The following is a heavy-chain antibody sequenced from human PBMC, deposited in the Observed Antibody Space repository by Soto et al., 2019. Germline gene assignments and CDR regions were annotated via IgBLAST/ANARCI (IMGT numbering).Heavy chain of an antibody. V-gene: IGHV3-23*01. J-gene: IGHJ4*02. CDR3: AKDRGYCGTIICYWDY. CDR1: GFTFSNYA. Sequence: EVQLLESGGGLVQPGGSLRLSCAASGFTFSNYAMSWVRQAPGKGLEWVSGLSGSGINTYYADSVKGRFTISRDNSKNTLFLQLNSLRAEDTAVYYCAKDRGYCGTIICYWDYWGQGTLVTVSS. D-gene: IGHD2-2*01. CDR2: LSGSGINT.